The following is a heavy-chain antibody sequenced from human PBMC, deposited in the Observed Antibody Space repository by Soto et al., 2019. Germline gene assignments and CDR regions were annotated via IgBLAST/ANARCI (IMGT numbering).Heavy chain of an antibody. CDR1: GFTFTNYT. D-gene: IGHD3-10*01. CDR2: ISYDEIDK. J-gene: IGHJ4*02. V-gene: IGHV3-30*04. CDR3: AGRSGSSDS. Sequence: QSGGSLRLSCAASGFTFTNYTMHWVRQAPGKGLEWVALISYDEIDKYYADAVKGRFTISRDNSKNTLYLQMDSLRAEDTAGYYCAGRSGSSDSCGRGPLGTASS.